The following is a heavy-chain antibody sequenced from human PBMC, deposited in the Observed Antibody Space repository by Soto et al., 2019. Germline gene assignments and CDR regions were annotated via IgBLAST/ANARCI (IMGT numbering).Heavy chain of an antibody. V-gene: IGHV5-51*01. CDR3: ARADRGYHGGDGMDV. J-gene: IGHJ6*02. Sequence: EVQLVQSGAEVKKPGESLKISCKGSGYRFTTYWIGWVRQMPGKGLEWMGIIYPGDSDTRYSPSFQGQVTVSADKSMSTADLQWSSLRASGSAKYYCARADRGYHGGDGMDVWGQGTTVTVSS. CDR2: IYPGDSDT. CDR1: GYRFTTYW. D-gene: IGHD3-10*01.